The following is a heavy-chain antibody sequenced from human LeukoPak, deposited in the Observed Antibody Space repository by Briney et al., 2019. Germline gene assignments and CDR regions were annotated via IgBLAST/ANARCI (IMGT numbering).Heavy chain of an antibody. CDR3: ARDPGPPGEYQLLAGAFDI. CDR1: GFTFSSYS. CDR2: ISSSSSYI. Sequence: PGGSLRLSCAASGFTFSSYSMNWVRQAPGKGLEWVSSISSSSSYIYYADSVKGRFTISRDNAKNSLYLQMNSRRAEDTAVYYCARDPGPPGEYQLLAGAFDIWGQGTMVTVSS. J-gene: IGHJ3*02. D-gene: IGHD2-2*01. V-gene: IGHV3-21*01.